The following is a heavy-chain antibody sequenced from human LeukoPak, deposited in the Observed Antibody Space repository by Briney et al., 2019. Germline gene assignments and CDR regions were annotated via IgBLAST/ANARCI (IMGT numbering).Heavy chain of an antibody. CDR3: ASRDKGYYYGMDV. V-gene: IGHV3-66*01. J-gene: IGHJ6*02. Sequence: GESLRFSCAASGFTVSSNYMSWVRQAPGKGLEWVSLIYSGGSTYYADSVKDRFTISRDNSKNTLYLQMNSLRAEDTAVYYCASRDKGYYYGMDVWGQGTTVTVSS. CDR1: GFTVSSNY. D-gene: IGHD5-24*01. CDR2: IYSGGST.